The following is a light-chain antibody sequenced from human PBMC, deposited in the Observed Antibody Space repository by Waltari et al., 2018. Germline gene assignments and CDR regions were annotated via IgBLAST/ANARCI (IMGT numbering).Light chain of an antibody. CDR2: ANY. CDR3: AAWDDSLIGRV. J-gene: IGLJ3*02. CDR1: SSNIGTNT. Sequence: QSVLTQPPSTSGTPGQTVTIPCSGISSNIGTNTVTWYQPFPGTAPKVLVFANYHRPSGVPNRFSASKSGTSASLVISGLQSEDEGDYFCAAWDDSLIGRVFGGGTTLTVL. V-gene: IGLV1-44*01.